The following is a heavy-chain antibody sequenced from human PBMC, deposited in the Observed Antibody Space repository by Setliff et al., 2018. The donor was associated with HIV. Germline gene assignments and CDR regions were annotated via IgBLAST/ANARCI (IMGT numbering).Heavy chain of an antibody. CDR2: IYYIGIT. J-gene: IGHJ4*02. CDR3: ARHAFNGGWFGELLLPYFDN. D-gene: IGHD3-10*01. Sequence: PSETLSLTCTVSGDSISRSSYYWGWIRQPPGKGLEWIGNIYYIGITNYYPSLESRVSISVETSKIQFSLNLTSVTAADTAVYYCARHAFNGGWFGELLLPYFDNWGQGTLVTVSS. V-gene: IGHV4-39*01. CDR1: GDSISRSSYY.